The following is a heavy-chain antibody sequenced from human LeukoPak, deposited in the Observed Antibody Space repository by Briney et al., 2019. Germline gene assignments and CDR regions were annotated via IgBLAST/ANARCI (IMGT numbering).Heavy chain of an antibody. CDR2: IRYDGSNK. V-gene: IGHV3-30*02. CDR1: GFTFSSYG. CDR3: AKDRSGSFQFDY. D-gene: IGHD1-26*01. J-gene: IGHJ4*02. Sequence: GGSLRLSCAASGFTFSSYGMHWVRQAPGKGLEWVAFIRYDGSNKYYADSVKGRLTISRDNSKNTLYLQMNSLRAEDTAVYYCAKDRSGSFQFDYWGQGTLVTVSS.